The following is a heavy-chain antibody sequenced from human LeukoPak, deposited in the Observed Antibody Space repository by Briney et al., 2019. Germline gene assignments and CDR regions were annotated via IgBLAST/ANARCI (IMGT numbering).Heavy chain of an antibody. CDR3: ARGRGEVEMATIKHCQH. V-gene: IGHV4-34*01. CDR1: GGSFSGYY. CDR2: INHSGGT. J-gene: IGHJ1*01. D-gene: IGHD5-24*01. Sequence: PSETLSLTCAVYGGSFSGYYWSWIRQPPGKGLEWIGEINHSGGTNYNPSLKSRVTISVDTSKNQFSLKLSSVTAADTAVYYCARGRGEVEMATIKHCQHWGQGTLVTVSS.